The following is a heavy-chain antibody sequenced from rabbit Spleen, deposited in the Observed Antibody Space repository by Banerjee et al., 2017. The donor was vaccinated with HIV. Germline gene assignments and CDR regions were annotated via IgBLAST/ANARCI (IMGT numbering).Heavy chain of an antibody. V-gene: IGHV1S40*01. CDR2: IDTGSNGFT. Sequence: QSLEESGGDLVKPGASLTLTCIASGVSFSGDSYMCWVRQAPGKGLEWIACIDTGSNGFTYFASWAKGRSTFSETSSTTVTLQMTSLTAADTATYFCARDAGTSFSTYGMDLWGQGTLVTVS. J-gene: IGHJ6*01. D-gene: IGHD8-1*01. CDR3: ARDAGTSFSTYGMDL. CDR1: GVSFSGDSY.